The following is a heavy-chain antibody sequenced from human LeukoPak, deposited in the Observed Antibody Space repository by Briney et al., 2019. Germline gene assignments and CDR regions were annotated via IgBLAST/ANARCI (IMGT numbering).Heavy chain of an antibody. D-gene: IGHD6-19*01. V-gene: IGHV3-7*03. Sequence: GGSLRLSCAASGFNFRDHWMDWVRQAPGRGLEWVGHIKTDGSETYYLDSLRGRFSISRDNTNNALYLQMNSLRVEDTAVYYCVKNNGWFHLAQWGQGTLVTVSS. CDR3: VKNNGWFHLAQ. CDR2: IKTDGSET. J-gene: IGHJ4*02. CDR1: GFNFRDHW.